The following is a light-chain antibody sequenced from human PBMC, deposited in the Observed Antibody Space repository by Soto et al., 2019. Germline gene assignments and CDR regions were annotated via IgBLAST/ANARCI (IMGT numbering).Light chain of an antibody. CDR3: CSYAGSSTYV. V-gene: IGLV2-23*01. Sequence: QSVLTQPASVSGSPGQSITISCTGTSRDVGIYNLVSWYQLHPGKVPKLIIYEDTKRPSGISSRFSGSESGITAFLTISGLQAEDEADYYCCSYAGSSTYVFGTGTKFTVL. CDR1: SRDVGIYNL. CDR2: EDT. J-gene: IGLJ1*01.